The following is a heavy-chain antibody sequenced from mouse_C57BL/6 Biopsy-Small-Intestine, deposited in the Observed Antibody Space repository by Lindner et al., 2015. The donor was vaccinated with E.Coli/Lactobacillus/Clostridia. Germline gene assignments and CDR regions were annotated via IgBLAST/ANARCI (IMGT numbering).Heavy chain of an antibody. J-gene: IGHJ4*01. CDR3: ARGDVSKENSMDY. CDR2: INPDNGGT. Sequence: VQLQESGPELVKPGASVKIPCKASGYTFTDYNMDWVKQSHGKSLEWIGDINPDNGGTIYNQKFRGKATLTVDKSSSTAYMELRSLTSEDTAVYYCARGDVSKENSMDYWGQGTSVTVSS. V-gene: IGHV1-18*01. CDR1: GYTFTDYN. D-gene: IGHD1-1*01.